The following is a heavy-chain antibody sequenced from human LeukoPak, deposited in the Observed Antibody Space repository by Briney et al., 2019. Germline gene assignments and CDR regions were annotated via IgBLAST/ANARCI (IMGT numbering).Heavy chain of an antibody. CDR1: GFTFSSYA. CDR3: ARVGIAAAGTRVYFQH. CDR2: ISYDGSNK. V-gene: IGHV3-30*04. D-gene: IGHD6-13*01. J-gene: IGHJ1*01. Sequence: GRSLRLSCAASGFTFSSYAIHWVRQAPGKGLEWVAVISYDGSNKYYADSVKGRFTISRDNSKNTLYLQMNSLRAEDTAVYYCARVGIAAAGTRVYFQHWGQGTLVTVSS.